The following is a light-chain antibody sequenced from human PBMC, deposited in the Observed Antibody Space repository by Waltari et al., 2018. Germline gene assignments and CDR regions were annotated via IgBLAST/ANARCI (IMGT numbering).Light chain of an antibody. CDR1: QSLLDTNGYNL. V-gene: IGKV2-28*01. J-gene: IGKJ1*01. Sequence: DIVVTQSPLSLPFNPGEPASISCRSSQSLLDTNGYNLLDWYLQKPGQSPQLLIYFGSNRASGVPDRFSGSGSGRDFTLKISRVEAEDVGVYYCMQALQTPWTFGQGTKVEIK. CDR2: FGS. CDR3: MQALQTPWT.